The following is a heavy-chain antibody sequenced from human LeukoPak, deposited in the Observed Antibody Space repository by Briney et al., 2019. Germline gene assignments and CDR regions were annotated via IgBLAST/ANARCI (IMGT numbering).Heavy chain of an antibody. CDR1: GFTFSSYS. Sequence: GGSLRLSCAAPGFTFSSYSMNWVRQAPGKGREGVSYISSSSSTIYYADSVKGRFTISRDNAKNSLYLQMNSLRDEDTAVYYCARDACPNGVCHSTYGIDVWGQGTTVTVSS. V-gene: IGHV3-48*02. J-gene: IGHJ6*02. CDR2: ISSSSSTI. D-gene: IGHD2-8*01. CDR3: ARDACPNGVCHSTYGIDV.